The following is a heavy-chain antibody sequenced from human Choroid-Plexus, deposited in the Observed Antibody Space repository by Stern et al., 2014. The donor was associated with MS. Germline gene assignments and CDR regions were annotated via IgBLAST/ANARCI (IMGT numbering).Heavy chain of an antibody. CDR3: AKDRQYLTYFFDH. Sequence: QDQLVESGGGVVQPGRPLRLSCAASGFTFGSCAMPWVRQAPGQGLAWGAGVSYDGSNKYYADSVKGRFTISRDNSQNTLYMQMSSLRPEDTAVYYCAKDRQYLTYFFDHWGQGSLVTVSS. CDR2: VSYDGSNK. V-gene: IGHV3-30*18. J-gene: IGHJ5*02. D-gene: IGHD2/OR15-2a*01. CDR1: GFTFGSCA.